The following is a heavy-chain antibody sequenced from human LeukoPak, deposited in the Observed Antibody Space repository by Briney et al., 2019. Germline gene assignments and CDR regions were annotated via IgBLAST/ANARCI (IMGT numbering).Heavy chain of an antibody. CDR2: IYTSGST. CDR1: GGSISSGSYY. V-gene: IGHV4-61*02. D-gene: IGHD3-3*01. Sequence: SETLSLTCTVSGGSISSGSYYWSWIRQPAGKGLEWIGRIYTSGSTNYNPSLKSRVTISVDASKNQFSLKLSSVTAADTAVYYCARDNDFWSAWGQGTLVTVPS. CDR3: ARDNDFWSA. J-gene: IGHJ5*02.